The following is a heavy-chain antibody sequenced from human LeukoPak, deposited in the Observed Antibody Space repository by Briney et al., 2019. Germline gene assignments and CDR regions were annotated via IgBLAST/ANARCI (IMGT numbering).Heavy chain of an antibody. CDR1: GGSIRSYY. J-gene: IGHJ4*02. Sequence: SETLSLTCAVYGGSIRSYYWSWIRQPPGKGLEWIGYIYYSGSTNYNPSLKSRVTISVDTSKNQFSLKLSSVTAADTAVYYCARQVGSGWYGYWGQGTLVTVSS. CDR2: IYYSGST. CDR3: ARQVGSGWYGY. D-gene: IGHD6-19*01. V-gene: IGHV4-59*08.